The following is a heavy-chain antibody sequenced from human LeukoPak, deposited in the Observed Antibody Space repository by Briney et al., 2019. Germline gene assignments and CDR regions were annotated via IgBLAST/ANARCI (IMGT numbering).Heavy chain of an antibody. D-gene: IGHD6-19*01. CDR2: FDPEDGET. J-gene: IGHJ4*02. CDR3: ATGARGWTVFHY. Sequence: ASVKVSCKVSGYTLNELSMHWVRQAPGKGLEWMGGFDPEDGETTYAQKFQGRVTMTEDTSTDTAYTELSSLTSHDTAVYFCATGARGWTVFHYWGQGTLVTVSS. CDR1: GYTLNELS. V-gene: IGHV1-24*01.